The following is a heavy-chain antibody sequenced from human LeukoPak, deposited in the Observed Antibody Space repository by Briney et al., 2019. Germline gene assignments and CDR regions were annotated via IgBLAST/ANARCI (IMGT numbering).Heavy chain of an antibody. CDR1: GYSISSGYY. D-gene: IGHD6-13*01. CDR2: IYHSGST. V-gene: IGHV4-38-2*01. J-gene: IGHJ4*02. CDR3: ARVRRGLFSSSWYSEYYFDY. Sequence: SETLSLTCVVSGYSISSGYYWGWIRQPPGKGLEWIGGIYHSGSTYYNPSLKSRVTISVDTSKNQFSLKLSSVTAADTAVYYCARVRRGLFSSSWYSEYYFDYWGQGTLVTVSS.